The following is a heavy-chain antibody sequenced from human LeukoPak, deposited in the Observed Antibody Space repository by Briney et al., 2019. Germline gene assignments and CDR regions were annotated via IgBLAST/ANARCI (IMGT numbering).Heavy chain of an antibody. CDR2: ISAYKGNT. Sequence: ASVKVSCKASGYSFNVHGMTWVRQAPGQGLEWMGWISAYKGNTNYAAKFQGRVTMTTDTSTSTGYMELRSLRSDDTAVYYCAKDYCSSTSCYPPEEYFDYWGQGTLVTVSS. J-gene: IGHJ4*02. V-gene: IGHV1-18*04. CDR3: AKDYCSSTSCYPPEEYFDY. D-gene: IGHD2-2*01. CDR1: GYSFNVHG.